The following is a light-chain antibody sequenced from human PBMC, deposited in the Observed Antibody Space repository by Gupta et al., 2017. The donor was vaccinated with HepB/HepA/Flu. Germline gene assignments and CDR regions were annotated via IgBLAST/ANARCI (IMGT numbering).Light chain of an antibody. Sequence: SSSLTQDPAVSVSLGQTVRITCQGDSLRSYYASWYQQKPGQAPVLLIYGKNNRPSGIPDRFSGSSSGTTASLTITGAQAEDEADYYCHSRDSSGNHLVFGGGTKLTVL. J-gene: IGLJ3*02. CDR1: SLRSYY. V-gene: IGLV3-19*01. CDR2: GKN. CDR3: HSRDSSGNHLV.